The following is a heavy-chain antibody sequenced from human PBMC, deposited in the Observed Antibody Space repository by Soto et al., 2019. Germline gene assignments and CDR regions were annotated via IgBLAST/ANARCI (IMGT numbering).Heavy chain of an antibody. CDR2: IYHSGST. D-gene: IGHD4-17*01. CDR1: GGSISSGGYS. V-gene: IGHV4-30-2*01. Sequence: QLQLQESGSGLVKPSQTLSLTCAVSGGSISSGGYSWSWIRQPPGKGLEWIGYIYHSGSTYYNPFLTSRVPISVDRSKKQFSLKLSSVTAADTAVYYCARGMTTVTTLDYWGQGTLVTVSS. CDR3: ARGMTTVTTLDY. J-gene: IGHJ4*02.